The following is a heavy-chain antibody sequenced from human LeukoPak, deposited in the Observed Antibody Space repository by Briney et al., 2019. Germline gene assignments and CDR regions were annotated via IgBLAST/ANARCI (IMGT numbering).Heavy chain of an antibody. J-gene: IGHJ4*02. V-gene: IGHV4-59*11. D-gene: IGHD2-2*01. Sequence: SETLSLTCTVSDGSISSHYWSWIRQPPGKGLEWIGYIYYSGSANYNPSLKSRVTISVDTPKNQFSLKLSSVTAAVTAVYYCARDSRLGNYFDYWGQGTLVTVSS. CDR1: DGSISSHY. CDR2: IYYSGSA. CDR3: ARDSRLGNYFDY.